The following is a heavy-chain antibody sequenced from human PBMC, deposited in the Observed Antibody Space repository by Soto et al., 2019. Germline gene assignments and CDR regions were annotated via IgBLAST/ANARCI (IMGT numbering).Heavy chain of an antibody. CDR3: ARAPYSNAFDI. J-gene: IGHJ3*02. CDR1: GGTFSSYT. V-gene: IGHV1-69*02. CDR2: IIPILGIA. Sequence: GAPVKVSCKASGGTFSSYTISWARQAPGQGLEWMGRIIPILGIANYAQKFQGRVTITADKSTSTAYMELSSLRSEDTAVYYCARAPYSNAFDIWGQGTMVTVSS. D-gene: IGHD5-18*01.